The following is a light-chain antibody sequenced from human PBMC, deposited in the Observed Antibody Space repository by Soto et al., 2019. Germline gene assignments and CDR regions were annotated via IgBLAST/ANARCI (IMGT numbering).Light chain of an antibody. J-gene: IGLJ3*02. Sequence: QSALTQPAAVSGSAQQSITISCTGTRSEVGGYNYVSWYQQHPGKAPKLMIYEVSNRPSGVSNRFSGSKSGNTASLTISGLQAEDEADYYCSSYTSSSTRVFGGGTKLTVL. V-gene: IGLV2-14*01. CDR3: SSYTSSSTRV. CDR1: RSEVGGYNY. CDR2: EVS.